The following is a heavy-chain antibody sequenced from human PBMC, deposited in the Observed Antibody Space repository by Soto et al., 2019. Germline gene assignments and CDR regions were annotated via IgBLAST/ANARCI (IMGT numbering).Heavy chain of an antibody. CDR3: ARAVAPIYYFDY. V-gene: IGHV4-30-2*01. J-gene: IGHJ4*02. Sequence: SETLSLTCAVSGGSISSGGYSWSWIRQPPGKGLEWIGYIYHSGSTYYNPSLKSRVTISVDRSKNQFSLKLSSVTAADTAVYYCARAVAPIYYFDYWGQGTLVTVSS. CDR1: GGSISSGGYS. CDR2: IYHSGST. D-gene: IGHD2-21*01.